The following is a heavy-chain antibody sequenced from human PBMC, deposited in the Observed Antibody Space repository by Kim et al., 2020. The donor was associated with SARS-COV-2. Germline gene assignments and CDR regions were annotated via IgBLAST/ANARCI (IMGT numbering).Heavy chain of an antibody. CDR1: GFTFSSYA. Sequence: GGSLRLSCAASGFTFSSYAMSWVRQAPGKGLEWVSAISGSGGSTYYADSVKGRFTISRDNSKNTLYLQMNSLRAEDTAVYYCAKDFIAARPERTYYYYYYMNVWGKGTTVTVSS. CDR3: AKDFIAARPERTYYYYYYMNV. CDR2: ISGSGGST. D-gene: IGHD6-6*01. J-gene: IGHJ6*03. V-gene: IGHV3-23*01.